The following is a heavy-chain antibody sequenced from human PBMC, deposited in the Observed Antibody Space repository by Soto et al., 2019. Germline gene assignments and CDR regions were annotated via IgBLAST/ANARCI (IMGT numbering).Heavy chain of an antibody. Sequence: PGESLKISCKGSGYSFTSYWIGWVRQMPGKGLEWMRIIYPGDSDTRYSPSFQGQVTISADKSISTAYLQWSSLKASDTAMYYCARMGSTLGDIVVVPAAPDAFDIWGQGTMVTVSS. D-gene: IGHD2-2*01. J-gene: IGHJ3*02. V-gene: IGHV5-51*01. CDR2: IYPGDSDT. CDR1: GYSFTSYW. CDR3: ARMGSTLGDIVVVPAAPDAFDI.